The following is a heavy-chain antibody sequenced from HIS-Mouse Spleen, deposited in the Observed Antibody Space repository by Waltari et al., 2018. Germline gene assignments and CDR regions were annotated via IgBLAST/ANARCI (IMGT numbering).Heavy chain of an antibody. CDR1: GFTFSSYA. Sequence: EVQLLESGGGLVQPGGSLRLSCAASGFTFSSYAMSWVRQAPGKGLWCVSAISGSGGSTYYADSWKGRFTISRDKSKNTLYLQMNSLRAEDTAVYYCAKDRNWGSSGYFDYWGQGTLVTVSS. D-gene: IGHD3-16*01. CDR2: ISGSGGST. V-gene: IGHV3-23*01. J-gene: IGHJ4*02. CDR3: AKDRNWGSSGYFDY.